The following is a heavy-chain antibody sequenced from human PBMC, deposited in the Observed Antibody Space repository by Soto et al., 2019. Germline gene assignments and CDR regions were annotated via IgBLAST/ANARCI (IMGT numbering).Heavy chain of an antibody. D-gene: IGHD1-1*01. CDR2: INGDGRTT. CDR1: GFTFSNYW. Sequence: EVQLVESGGGLVQPGGSLRLSCAASGFTFSNYWMHWVRQGPGGGLEWVSRINGDGRTTSYADSVKGRFTISRDNAKNTLSLQMNSLRAEDTAVYYCAREQHWNNPDYWGQGALVTVSS. J-gene: IGHJ4*02. CDR3: AREQHWNNPDY. V-gene: IGHV3-74*01.